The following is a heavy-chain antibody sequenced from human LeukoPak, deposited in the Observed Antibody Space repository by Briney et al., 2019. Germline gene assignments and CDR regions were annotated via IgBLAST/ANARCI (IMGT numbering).Heavy chain of an antibody. J-gene: IGHJ4*02. CDR2: ISSSSSYI. Sequence: GGSLRLSCAASGFTFSSYSMNWVRQAPGKGLEWVSSISSSSSYIYYADSVKGRFTISRDNSKNTLYLQMNSLRAEDTAGDYCAKDAVLYTSSWNDYWGQRTLVTVSS. D-gene: IGHD6-13*01. CDR3: AKDAVLYTSSWNDY. CDR1: GFTFSSYS. V-gene: IGHV3-21*01.